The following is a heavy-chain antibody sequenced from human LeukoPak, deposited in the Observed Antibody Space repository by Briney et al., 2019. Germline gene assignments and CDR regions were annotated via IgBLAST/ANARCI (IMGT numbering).Heavy chain of an antibody. J-gene: IGHJ4*02. CDR3: TTDPGN. Sequence: GGSLRLSCTGSRSTFRDSWMSWVRQAPGRGLEWIGRIKSNSDGGTTDYAAPVKGRYTISRVDSKNTVYLQINSLKTEDTAMYYCTTDPGNWGQGALVTVS. CDR2: IKSNSDGGTT. CDR1: RSTFRDSW. V-gene: IGHV3-15*01. D-gene: IGHD3-10*01.